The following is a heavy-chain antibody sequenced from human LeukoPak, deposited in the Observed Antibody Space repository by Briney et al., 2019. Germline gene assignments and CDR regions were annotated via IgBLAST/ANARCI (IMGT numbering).Heavy chain of an antibody. CDR1: GYTFTGYY. J-gene: IGHJ6*02. Sequence: GASVKVSCKASGYTFTGYYMHWVRQAPGQGLEWMGWINPNSGGTNYAQKFQGRVTMTRDTSISTAYMELSRLRSDDTAVYYCARDSSTSPGTDYYYDMDVWGQGTTVTVSS. V-gene: IGHV1-2*02. D-gene: IGHD6-13*01. CDR2: INPNSGGT. CDR3: ARDSSTSPGTDYYYDMDV.